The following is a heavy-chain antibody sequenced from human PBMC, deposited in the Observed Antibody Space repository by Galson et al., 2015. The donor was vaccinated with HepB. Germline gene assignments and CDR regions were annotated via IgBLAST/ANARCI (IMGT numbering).Heavy chain of an antibody. Sequence: SLRLSCAASGFTFSRYAMHWVRQAPGKGLEWVAVISYAGSNEYYADSVKGRFTISRDNSKNTLYLQMNSLRAEDTAVYYCARAGGYDYGDFDNWYFDLWGRGTLVTVSS. CDR3: ARAGGYDYGDFDNWYFDL. V-gene: IGHV3-30-3*01. CDR2: ISYAGSNE. CDR1: GFTFSRYA. J-gene: IGHJ2*01. D-gene: IGHD4-17*01.